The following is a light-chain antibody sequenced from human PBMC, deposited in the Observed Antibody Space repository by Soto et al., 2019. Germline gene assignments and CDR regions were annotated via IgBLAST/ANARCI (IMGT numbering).Light chain of an antibody. CDR1: QSISSY. V-gene: IGKV1-39*01. CDR2: AAS. Sequence: DIQMTQAPSSLSASVGDRVTITCRASQSISSYLNWYQQKPGKAPKVLIYAASNLQSGVPSRFSGSGSGTDFTLNISSLQPEDFATYYCQQSYSTPITFGQGTRLE. J-gene: IGKJ5*01. CDR3: QQSYSTPIT.